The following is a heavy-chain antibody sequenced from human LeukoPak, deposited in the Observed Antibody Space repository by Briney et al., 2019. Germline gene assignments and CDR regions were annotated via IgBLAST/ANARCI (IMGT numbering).Heavy chain of an antibody. J-gene: IGHJ4*02. V-gene: IGHV1-46*01. D-gene: IGHD5-24*01. CDR1: GYTFTSYY. CDR3: ARDRPGYTFDY. Sequence: GSVKVSCKASGYTFTSYYMHWVRQAPGQGLEWMGIINPSGGSTSYAQKFQGRVTMTRDTSTSTVYMELSSLRSEVTAVYYCARDRPGYTFDYWGQGTLVTVSS. CDR2: INPSGGST.